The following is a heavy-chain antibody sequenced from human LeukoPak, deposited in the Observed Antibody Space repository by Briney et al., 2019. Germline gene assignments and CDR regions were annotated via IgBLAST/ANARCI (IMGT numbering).Heavy chain of an antibody. V-gene: IGHV3-21*04. D-gene: IGHD3-22*01. CDR3: AKDPTDFDSSGQTYFDY. Sequence: PGGSLRLSCAASGFTFSSYSMNWVRQAPGKGLEWVSSISSSSSYIYYADSVKGRFTISRDNSKNTLYLQMNSLRGEDTAVYYCAKDPTDFDSSGQTYFDYWGQGTLVTVSS. CDR2: ISSSSSYI. CDR1: GFTFSSYS. J-gene: IGHJ4*02.